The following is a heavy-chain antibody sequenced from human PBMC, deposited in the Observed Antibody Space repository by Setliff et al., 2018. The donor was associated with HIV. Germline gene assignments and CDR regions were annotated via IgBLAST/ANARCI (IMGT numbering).Heavy chain of an antibody. V-gene: IGHV4-38-2*01. D-gene: IGHD4-17*01. Sequence: SETLSLTCDVSGFSISSRYYWSWIRQPAGKGLEWIGRVSSRGDTNYNPSLKSRVTMSVDTSKNQFSLKLTSVTASDTAVYYCARAAAGNTGPFDLWGQGSPVTVS. CDR3: ARAAAGNTGPFDL. CDR1: GFSISSRYY. J-gene: IGHJ4*02. CDR2: VSSRGDT.